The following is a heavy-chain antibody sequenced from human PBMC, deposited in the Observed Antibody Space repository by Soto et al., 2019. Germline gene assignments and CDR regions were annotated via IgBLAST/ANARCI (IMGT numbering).Heavy chain of an antibody. CDR2: IIPMFGKA. D-gene: IGHD3-22*01. CDR1: GGTFSRYA. Sequence: SVKVSCKASGGTFSRYAISWVRQAPGQGLEWMGGIIPMFGKANYAQKFQGRVTITADESTSTGYMEPRSLRSEDTAVYYCARDGTLYDSSGYYYLYWGQGXLVTVYS. V-gene: IGHV1-69*13. CDR3: ARDGTLYDSSGYYYLY. J-gene: IGHJ4*02.